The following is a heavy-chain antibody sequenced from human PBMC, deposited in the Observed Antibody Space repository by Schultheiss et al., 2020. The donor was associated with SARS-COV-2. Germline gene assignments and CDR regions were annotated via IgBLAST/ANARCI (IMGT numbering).Heavy chain of an antibody. D-gene: IGHD4-17*01. CDR2: INHSGST. CDR3: ARHNRYGDP. Sequence: SQTLSLTCAVYGGSFSGYYWSWIRQPPGKGLEWIGEINHSGSTNYNPSLKSRVTISVDTSKNQFSLKLSSVTAADTAVYYCARHNRYGDPWGQGTLVTVSS. CDR1: GGSFSGYY. V-gene: IGHV4-34*01. J-gene: IGHJ5*02.